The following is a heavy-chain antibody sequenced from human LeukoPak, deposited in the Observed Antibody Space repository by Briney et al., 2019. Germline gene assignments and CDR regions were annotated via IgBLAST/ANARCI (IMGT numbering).Heavy chain of an antibody. J-gene: IGHJ5*02. V-gene: IGHV1-69*13. CDR1: GCTFSSYA. CDR2: IIPSFGTA. CDR3: PRRGQSSYDSSGNNWFDP. Sequence: SVKVSCKASGCTFSSYAISWVRQAPGQGLEWMGGIIPSFGTANYAQKFQGRVTITADESTSTAYMELSSPRSADTAVYYCPRRGQSSYDSSGNNWFDPWGQGTLVTVSS. D-gene: IGHD3-22*01.